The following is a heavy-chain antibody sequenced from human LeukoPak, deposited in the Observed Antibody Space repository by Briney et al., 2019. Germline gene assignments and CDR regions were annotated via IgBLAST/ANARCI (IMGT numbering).Heavy chain of an antibody. J-gene: IGHJ4*02. CDR3: ATYYYDSSGSPAYYFDF. D-gene: IGHD3-22*01. CDR2: TFYSGST. CDR1: GGSISNGGYF. Sequence: SETLSLTCTVSGGSISNGGYFWSWIRQPPGKGLEWVGYTFYSGSTYYNPSLESRLTISVDTSKNQFSPKLRSVTAADTAVYYCATYYYDSSGSPAYYFDFWGQGTLVTVSS. V-gene: IGHV4-30-4*01.